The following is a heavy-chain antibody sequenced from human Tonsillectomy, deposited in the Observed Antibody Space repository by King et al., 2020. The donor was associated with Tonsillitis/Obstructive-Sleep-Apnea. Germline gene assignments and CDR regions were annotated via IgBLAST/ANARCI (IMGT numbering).Heavy chain of an antibody. CDR1: GGTFSSYA. CDR2: IIPNFGTA. CDR3: ARDAYCSGGSCYSSAFDI. V-gene: IGHV1-69*12. D-gene: IGHD2-15*01. J-gene: IGHJ3*02. Sequence: QLVQSGAEVKKPGSSVKVSCKASGGTFSSYAISWVRQAPGQGLEWMGGIIPNFGTANYAQKFQGRVTITADESTSTAYMELSSLRSEDPAVYYCARDAYCSGGSCYSSAFDIWGQGTMVTVSS.